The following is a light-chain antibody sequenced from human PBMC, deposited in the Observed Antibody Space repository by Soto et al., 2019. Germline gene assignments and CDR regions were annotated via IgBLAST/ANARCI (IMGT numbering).Light chain of an antibody. CDR1: RSNIGSNL. CDR2: FND. V-gene: IGLV1-44*01. Sequence: QSVLTQPPSASGTPGQRVSISCSGGRSNIGSNLVSWYQQLPGTAPKLLLYFNDQRPSGVPDRVSGSKSGTSASLAVSELQSEDEADYFCASWDDSLKGVLFGGGTKLTVL. J-gene: IGLJ3*02. CDR3: ASWDDSLKGVL.